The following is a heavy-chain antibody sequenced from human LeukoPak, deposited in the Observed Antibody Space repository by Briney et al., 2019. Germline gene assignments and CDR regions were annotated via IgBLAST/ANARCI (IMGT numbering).Heavy chain of an antibody. CDR3: ARHLGYCSGGSCYRNWFDP. V-gene: IGHV4-39*01. CDR1: GGSISSSSYY. D-gene: IGHD2-15*01. J-gene: IGHJ5*02. CDR2: IYYSGST. Sequence: PSETLSRTCTVSGGSISSSSYYWGWIRQPPGKGLEWIGSIYYSGSTYYNPSLKSRVTISVDTSKNQFSLKLSSVTAADTAVYYCARHLGYCSGGSCYRNWFDPWGQGTLVTVSS.